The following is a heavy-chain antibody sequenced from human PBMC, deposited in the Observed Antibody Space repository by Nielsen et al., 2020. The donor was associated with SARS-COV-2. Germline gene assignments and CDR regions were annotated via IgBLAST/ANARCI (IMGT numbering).Heavy chain of an antibody. CDR3: ARWNGWGSYFDY. Sequence: DSVKGRFTISRDNSKNTLYLQINSLRAEDTAVYYCARWNGWGSYFDYWGQGTLVTVSS. D-gene: IGHD1-1*01. J-gene: IGHJ4*02. V-gene: IGHV3-30*01.